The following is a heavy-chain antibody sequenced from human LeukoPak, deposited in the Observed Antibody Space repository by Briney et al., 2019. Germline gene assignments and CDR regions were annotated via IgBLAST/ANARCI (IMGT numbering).Heavy chain of an antibody. J-gene: IGHJ5*02. CDR2: INPNSGGT. D-gene: IGHD1-26*01. CDR1: GYTFTGYY. CDR3: ARGVGATGNWFDP. V-gene: IGHV1-2*02. Sequence: ASVTVSCKASGYTFTGYYMHWVRQAPGQGLEWMGWINPNSGGTNYVQKFQGRVTMTRDTSISTAYMELSRLRSDDTAVYYCARGVGATGNWFDPWGQGTLVTVSS.